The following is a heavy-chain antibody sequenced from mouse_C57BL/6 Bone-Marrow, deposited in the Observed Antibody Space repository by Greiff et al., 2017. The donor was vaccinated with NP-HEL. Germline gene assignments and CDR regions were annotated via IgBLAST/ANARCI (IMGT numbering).Heavy chain of an antibody. D-gene: IGHD6-1*01. J-gene: IGHJ3*01. Sequence: EVQLQQSGPELVKPGASVKISCKASGYTFTDYYMNWVKQSHGKSLEWIGDINPNNGGTSYNQKFKGKATLTVDKTSSTAYMELRSLTSEASADYYGASAFAYWGQGTLVTVSA. CDR1: GYTFTDYY. CDR3: ASAFAY. V-gene: IGHV1-26*01. CDR2: INPNNGGT.